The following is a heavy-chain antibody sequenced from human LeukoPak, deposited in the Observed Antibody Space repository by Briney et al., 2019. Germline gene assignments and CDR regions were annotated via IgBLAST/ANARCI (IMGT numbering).Heavy chain of an antibody. J-gene: IGHJ4*02. Sequence: GGSLRLSCAASGFTFSSYSMNWVRQAPGKGLEWVSSISSSSSYIYYADSVKGRFTISRDNAKNSLYLQMNSLRAEDMAVYYCARASTTSGWFDYWGQGTLVTVSS. CDR1: GFTFSSYS. CDR3: ARASTTSGWFDY. D-gene: IGHD6-19*01. V-gene: IGHV3-21*01. CDR2: ISSSSSYI.